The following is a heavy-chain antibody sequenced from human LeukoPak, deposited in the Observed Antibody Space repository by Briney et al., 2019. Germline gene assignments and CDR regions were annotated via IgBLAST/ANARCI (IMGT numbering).Heavy chain of an antibody. Sequence: PGGSLRLSCAASGFTFSGFAMSWVRRTPGKGLEWVSGISGSGDNTLYADSVKGRFTISRDNAKNSLYLQMNSLRAEDTAVYYCARVHSSGSSRYYYYYMDVWGKGTTVTVSS. D-gene: IGHD6-19*01. V-gene: IGHV3-23*01. J-gene: IGHJ6*03. CDR2: ISGSGDNT. CDR3: ARVHSSGSSRYYYYYMDV. CDR1: GFTFSGFA.